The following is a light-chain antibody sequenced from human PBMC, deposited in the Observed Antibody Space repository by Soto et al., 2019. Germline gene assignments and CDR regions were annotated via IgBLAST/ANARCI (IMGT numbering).Light chain of an antibody. Sequence: AIQMAQSPSSLSASGGDRVTITCRASQGFRDDLGWYQQKPGKAPKLLIYAPPSLQSGVPSRFSGSGSRTAFTLTFGSLQPGDFATFYCPEDYSYPRTFGQGTKLKI. V-gene: IGKV1-6*01. CDR1: QGFRDD. J-gene: IGKJ2*01. CDR3: PEDYSYPRT. CDR2: APP.